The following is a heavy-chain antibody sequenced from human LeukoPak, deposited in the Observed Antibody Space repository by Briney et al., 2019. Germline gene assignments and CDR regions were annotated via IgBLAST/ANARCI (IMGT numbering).Heavy chain of an antibody. J-gene: IGHJ6*02. D-gene: IGHD2-2*01. CDR1: GGTFSSYA. CDR2: ISAYNGNT. CDR3: AKGGGYCSSTSCLGYGMDV. Sequence: ASVKVSCTASGGTFSSYAISWVRQAPGQGLEWMGWISAYNGNTNYAQKLQGRVTMTTDTSTSTAYMELRSLRSDDTAVYYCAKGGGYCSSTSCLGYGMDVWGQGTTVTVSS. V-gene: IGHV1-18*01.